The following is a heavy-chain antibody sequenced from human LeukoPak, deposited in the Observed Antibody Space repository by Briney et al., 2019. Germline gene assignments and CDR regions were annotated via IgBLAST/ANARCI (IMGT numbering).Heavy chain of an antibody. D-gene: IGHD1-7*01. Sequence: PSETLSLTCTVSGGSISSYYWSWIRQPPGKGLEWIGYIYYSGSTNYNPSLKSRVTISVDTSRNQFSLKLSSVTAADTAVYYCARKGSLTELFDYWGQGTLVTVSS. V-gene: IGHV4-59*08. CDR1: GGSISSYY. J-gene: IGHJ4*02. CDR3: ARKGSLTELFDY. CDR2: IYYSGST.